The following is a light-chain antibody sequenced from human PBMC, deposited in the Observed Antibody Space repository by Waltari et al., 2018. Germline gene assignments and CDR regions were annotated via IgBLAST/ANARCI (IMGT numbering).Light chain of an antibody. CDR2: DVR. V-gene: IGLV2-11*01. CDR3: CSFAGTYTWV. J-gene: IGLJ3*02. CDR1: SNDVGGYNF. Sequence: QSALTQPRPASGSPGQSVTISCTGTSNDVGGYNFVSWYQHHPGKDPKLIIYDVRRRPSEVPDRFSGPKSDNTASLTISGLQAEDEAEYYCCSFAGTYTWVFGGGTKLTVL.